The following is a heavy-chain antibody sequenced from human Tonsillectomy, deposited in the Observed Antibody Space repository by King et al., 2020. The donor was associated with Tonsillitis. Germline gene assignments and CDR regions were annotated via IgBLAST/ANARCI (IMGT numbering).Heavy chain of an antibody. Sequence: QLVQSGGGLVKPGGSLRLSCATSGFTFSDAWMSWVRQPPGKGLEWGGRIKTNDQGGAIDYATAVEGRFSISRDDSKNTLYLQMNNLQPEDTAVYYCTRRSSLGGQGTLVTVSS. CDR2: IKTNDQGGAI. CDR3: TRRSSL. CDR1: GFTFSDAW. V-gene: IGHV3-15*01. J-gene: IGHJ4*02. D-gene: IGHD6-13*01.